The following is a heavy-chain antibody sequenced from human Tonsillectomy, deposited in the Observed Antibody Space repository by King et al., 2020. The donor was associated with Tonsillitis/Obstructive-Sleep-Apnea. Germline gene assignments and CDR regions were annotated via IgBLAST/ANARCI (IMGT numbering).Heavy chain of an antibody. D-gene: IGHD6-13*01. Sequence: VQLQQWGAGLLKSSETLSLTCAVYGGSFSGYSWSWVRQPPGKGLEWITNIYYSGSINYNPSLKSRVTISVDTSKNQFSLRLDSVPAADTAIYYCARGRGGIGASSSSFFDYMDVWGKGTTVTVSS. CDR2: IYYSGSI. CDR1: GGSFSGYS. V-gene: IGHV4-34*01. CDR3: ARGRGGIGASSSSFFDYMDV. J-gene: IGHJ6*03.